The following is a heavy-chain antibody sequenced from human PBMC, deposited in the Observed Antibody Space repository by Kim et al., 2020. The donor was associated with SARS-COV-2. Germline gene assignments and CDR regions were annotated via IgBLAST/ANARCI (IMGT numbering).Heavy chain of an antibody. J-gene: IGHJ6*01. CDR2: ITYDGSYI. CDR3: AKKSDCGVEAGPYV. V-gene: IGHV3-30*18. D-gene: IGHD3-3*01. Sequence: GGSLRLSCAASGFSFSIYGMHWVRQAPGKGLEWVAVITYDGSYIHYGDAVKGRFTISRDNSKNSLYLEMNSLRAEDTAVYYCAKKSDCGVEAGPYVWGHVTTVTVSS. CDR1: GFSFSIYG.